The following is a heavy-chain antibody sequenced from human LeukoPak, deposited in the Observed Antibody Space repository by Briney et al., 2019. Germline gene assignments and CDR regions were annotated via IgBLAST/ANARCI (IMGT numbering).Heavy chain of an antibody. D-gene: IGHD4-23*01. CDR2: ISSSSSYI. J-gene: IGHJ3*02. V-gene: IGHV3-21*01. CDR1: GFTFSSYS. Sequence: GGALRLSCAASGFTFSSYSMNWVRQAPGKGLEWVSSISSSSSYIYYADSVKGRFTISRDNAKNMLYLQMNSLRAEDTAVYYCAKSNSGNAFDIWGQGTMVTVSS. CDR3: AKSNSGNAFDI.